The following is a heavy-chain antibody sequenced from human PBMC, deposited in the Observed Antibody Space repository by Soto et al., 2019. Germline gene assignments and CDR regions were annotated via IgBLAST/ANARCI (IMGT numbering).Heavy chain of an antibody. J-gene: IGHJ3*02. CDR2: IGTAGDT. CDR3: ARALDFSGGFYAFDI. CDR1: GFTFSSYD. V-gene: IGHV3-13*01. Sequence: GGSLRLSCAASGFTFSSYDMHWVRQATGKGLEWVSAIGTAGDTYYPGSVKGRFTISRENAKNSLYLQMNSLRAGDTAVYYCARALDFSGGFYAFDIWGQGTMVTVSS. D-gene: IGHD3-10*01.